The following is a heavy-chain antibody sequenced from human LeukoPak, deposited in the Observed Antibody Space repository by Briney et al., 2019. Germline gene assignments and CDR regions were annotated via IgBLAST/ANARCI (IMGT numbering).Heavy chain of an antibody. V-gene: IGHV3-21*01. Sequence: GGSLRLSCAASGFTFSSYSMNWVRQAPGKGLEWVSSISSSSSYIYYADSVKGRFTISRDNAKNSLYLQMNSLRAEDTAVYYCARDSFFLVTSGWEVIHGGGEPWFDPWGQGTLVTVSS. J-gene: IGHJ5*02. CDR3: ARDSFFLVTSGWEVIHGGGEPWFDP. D-gene: IGHD2-21*01. CDR1: GFTFSSYS. CDR2: ISSSSSYI.